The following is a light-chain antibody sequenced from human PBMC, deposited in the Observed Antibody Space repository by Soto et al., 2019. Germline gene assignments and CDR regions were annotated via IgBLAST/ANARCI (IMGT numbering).Light chain of an antibody. Sequence: QSALSQPPSASGSPGQSVTISCTGTSNDVGAYNYVSWYQQHPGKAPKVMIYEVNKRPSGVPDRFSGSKSGNTASLTVSGLQAEDEADYYCSSFAVSNSFVFGTGTKLTVL. CDR3: SSFAVSNSFV. V-gene: IGLV2-8*01. J-gene: IGLJ1*01. CDR2: EVN. CDR1: SNDVGAYNY.